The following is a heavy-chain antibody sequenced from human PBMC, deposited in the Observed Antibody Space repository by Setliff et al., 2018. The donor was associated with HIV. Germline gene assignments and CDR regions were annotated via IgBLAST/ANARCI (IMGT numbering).Heavy chain of an antibody. CDR2: ISWNSGSI. V-gene: IGHV3-9*01. D-gene: IGHD6-13*01. CDR3: AKDISSWSLEYFHH. Sequence: GGSLRLSCAASGFTFDDYAMHRVRQAPGKGLEWVSGISWNSGSIGYGDSVKGRFTISRDNSKNSLYLQMNSLRAEDTAFYYCAKDISSWSLEYFHHWGQGTLVTVSS. CDR1: GFTFDDYA. J-gene: IGHJ1*01.